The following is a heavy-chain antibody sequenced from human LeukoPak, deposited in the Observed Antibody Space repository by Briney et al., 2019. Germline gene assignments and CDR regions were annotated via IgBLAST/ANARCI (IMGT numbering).Heavy chain of an antibody. CDR3: ARDSPLTGIFDY. Sequence: SETLSLTCTVSGDSISSWYWSWIRQPPGKGLEWIGYIYYSGTTYYNPSLKSRVTISVDTSKNQFSLKLSSVTAADTAVYYCARDSPLTGIFDYWGQGTLVTVSS. D-gene: IGHD1-1*01. CDR2: IYYSGTT. V-gene: IGHV4-59*12. J-gene: IGHJ4*02. CDR1: GDSISSWY.